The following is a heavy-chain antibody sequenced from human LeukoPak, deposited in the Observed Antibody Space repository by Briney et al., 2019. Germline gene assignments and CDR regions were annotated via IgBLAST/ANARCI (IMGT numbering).Heavy chain of an antibody. CDR3: ARLVRRGIFPYYFDY. J-gene: IGHJ4*02. D-gene: IGHD6-13*01. V-gene: IGHV4-59*01. Sequence: SETLSLTCTVSGGSFSSYYWSWIRQPPGKGLEWIGYIYYGGSTDYNPSLKSRVTISVETSKNQFSLNLSSVTAADTAVYYCARLVRRGIFPYYFDYWGQGTLVTVSS. CDR1: GGSFSSYY. CDR2: IYYGGST.